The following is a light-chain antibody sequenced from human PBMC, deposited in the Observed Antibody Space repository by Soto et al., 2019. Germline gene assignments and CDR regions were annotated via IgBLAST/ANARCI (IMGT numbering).Light chain of an antibody. CDR3: QQYHSSPYT. J-gene: IGKJ2*01. V-gene: IGKV3-20*01. CDR2: LAS. CDR1: QSLTTNY. Sequence: EVVLTQSPGTLSLSPGERATLSCRASQSLTTNYLAWYQQKPGQAPRLLIYLASNRATGVSDRVSGSGSGTAVTLTITRVEPEDFAVYYCQQYHSSPYTFGQGTKLEI.